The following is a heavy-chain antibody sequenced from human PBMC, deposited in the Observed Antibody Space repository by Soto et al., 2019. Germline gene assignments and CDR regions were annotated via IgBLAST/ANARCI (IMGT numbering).Heavy chain of an antibody. J-gene: IGHJ4*02. D-gene: IGHD3-22*01. CDR3: ARGPFLHYYDSSGYYVYFDY. CDR1: GYTFTSYD. CDR2: MNPNSGNT. V-gene: IGHV1-8*01. Sequence: ASVKVSCKASGYTFTSYDTNWVRQATGQGLEWMGWMNPNSGNTGYAQKFQGRVTMTRNTSISTAYMELSSLRSEDTAVYYCARGPFLHYYDSSGYYVYFDYWGQGTLVTVSS.